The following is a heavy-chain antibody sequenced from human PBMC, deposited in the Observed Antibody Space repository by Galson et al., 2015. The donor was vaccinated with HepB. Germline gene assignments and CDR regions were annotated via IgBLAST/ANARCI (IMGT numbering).Heavy chain of an antibody. J-gene: IGHJ4*02. V-gene: IGHV1-69*04. D-gene: IGHD5-18*01. Sequence: SVKVSCKASGGTFSSYAISWVRQAPGQGLEWMGRIIPILGIANYAQKFQGRVTITADKSTSTAYMELSSLRSEDTAVYYCARESADLNSYGYGAFDYWGQGTLVTVSS. CDR3: ARESADLNSYGYGAFDY. CDR1: GGTFSSYA. CDR2: IIPILGIA.